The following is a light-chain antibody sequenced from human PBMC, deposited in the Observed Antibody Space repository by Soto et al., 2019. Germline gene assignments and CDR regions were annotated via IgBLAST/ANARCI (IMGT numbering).Light chain of an antibody. Sequence: DIQMTQSPSSLSTSVGDRVTITCRANYNIRNSLNWYQQKPRQAPKLLIYASSSLESGVPSRFSGSASGTDFTLTINSLQPEDFETYYCQKSYSTGLTLGQGTRWISN. CDR3: QKSYSTGLT. V-gene: IGKV1-39*01. CDR1: YNIRNS. CDR2: ASS. J-gene: IGKJ1*01.